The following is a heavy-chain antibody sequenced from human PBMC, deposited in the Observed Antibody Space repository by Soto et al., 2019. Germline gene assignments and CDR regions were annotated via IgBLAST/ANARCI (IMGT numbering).Heavy chain of an antibody. CDR2: IYYRGTT. CDR3: ARGGGSPYHDLEFDY. D-gene: IGHD2-2*01. V-gene: IGHV4-59*01. Sequence: WTWIRKPPGLGPEWIGCIYYRGTTNYNDSFNSRVTISVDTSKNQLSLKLSSVTTADTAVYYCARGGGSPYHDLEFDYWGQGILVTVSS. J-gene: IGHJ4*02.